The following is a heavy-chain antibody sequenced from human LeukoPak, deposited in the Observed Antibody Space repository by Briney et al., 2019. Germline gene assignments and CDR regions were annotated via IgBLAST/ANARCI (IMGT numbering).Heavy chain of an antibody. CDR3: ARDPNVLGITPYCFDF. Sequence: GGSLRLSCAASGFTFSDYTMTWVRQAPGKGLEWVASISSDSSYIDYADSVKGRFTISRDNAKNSLFLKTDTLRGDDTGIYYCARDPNVLGITPYCFDFWGQGTLVTVSS. J-gene: IGHJ4*02. CDR1: GFTFSDYT. V-gene: IGHV3-21*01. D-gene: IGHD2-21*01. CDR2: ISSDSSYI.